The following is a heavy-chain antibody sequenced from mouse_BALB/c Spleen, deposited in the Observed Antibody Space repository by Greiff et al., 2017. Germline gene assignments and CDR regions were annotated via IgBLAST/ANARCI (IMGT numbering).Heavy chain of an antibody. CDR2: ISSGGSYT. V-gene: IGHV5-9-4*01. Sequence: EVQGVESGGGLVKPGGSLKLSCAASGFTFSSYAMSWVRQSPEKRLEWVAEISSGGSYTYYPDTVTGRFTISRDNAKHPLYLEMSRLRSEDTAMYYCAREGSHYCDYWGQGTTLTVSA. J-gene: IGHJ2*01. D-gene: IGHD1-1*01. CDR3: AREGSHYCDY. CDR1: GFTFSSYA.